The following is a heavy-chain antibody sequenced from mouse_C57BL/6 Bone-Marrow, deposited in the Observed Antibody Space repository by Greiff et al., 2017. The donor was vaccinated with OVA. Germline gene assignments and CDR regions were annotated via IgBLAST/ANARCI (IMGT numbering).Heavy chain of an antibody. D-gene: IGHD3-2*02. V-gene: IGHV1-82*01. CDR1: GYAFSSSW. CDR3: AREDSSGYNY. J-gene: IGHJ2*01. Sequence: VQLQQSGPELVKPGASVKISCKASGYAFSSSWMNWVKQRPGKGLEWIGRIYTGDGDTNYNGKFKGKATLTADKSSSTAYMQRSSLTSEDSAVYFCAREDSSGYNYWGQGTTLTVSS. CDR2: IYTGDGDT.